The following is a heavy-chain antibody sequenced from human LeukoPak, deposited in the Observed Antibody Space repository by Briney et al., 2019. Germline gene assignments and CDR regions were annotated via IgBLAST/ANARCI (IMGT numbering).Heavy chain of an antibody. CDR2: IKSNSGGT. V-gene: IGHV1-2*02. CDR1: GYSFIGYY. CDR3: ARDSGTTGEVKFDP. Sequence: ASVKVSCKASGYSFIGYYMHWVRQAPGQGLEWMGWIKSNSGGTHYAQKFQGRVTMTRDTSITTAYMELSRLTSDDTAVYYCARDSGTTGEVKFDPWGPGSLVTVSS. D-gene: IGHD3-10*01. J-gene: IGHJ5*02.